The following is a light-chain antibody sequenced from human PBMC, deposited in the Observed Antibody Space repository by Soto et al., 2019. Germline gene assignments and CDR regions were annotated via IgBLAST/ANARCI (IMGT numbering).Light chain of an antibody. Sequence: QPVLTQSPSASASLGASVKLTCTLSSGHSNYAIAWHQQQPEKGPRYLMKLNRDGSHSKGDGIPNRFSGSSSGAERYLTISSLQSEDEADYYCQTGGTGIVIFGGGTKLTVL. V-gene: IGLV4-69*01. CDR1: SGHSNYA. J-gene: IGLJ2*01. CDR3: QTGGTGIVI. CDR2: LNRDGSH.